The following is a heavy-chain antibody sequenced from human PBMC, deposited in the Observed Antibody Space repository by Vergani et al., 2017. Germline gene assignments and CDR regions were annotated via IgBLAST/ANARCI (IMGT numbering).Heavy chain of an antibody. V-gene: IGHV1-2*02. D-gene: IGHD2-2*01. Sequence: QVQLVQSGAEVKKPGASVKVSCKASGYTFTGYYMHWVRQAPGQGLEWMGWINPNSGGTNYAQKFQGRVTMTRDTSISTCYMELRRLGSDDTAVYYCARDIYCSSTSCSNWFDPWGQGTLVTVSS. CDR3: ARDIYCSSTSCSNWFDP. CDR2: INPNSGGT. J-gene: IGHJ5*02. CDR1: GYTFTGYY.